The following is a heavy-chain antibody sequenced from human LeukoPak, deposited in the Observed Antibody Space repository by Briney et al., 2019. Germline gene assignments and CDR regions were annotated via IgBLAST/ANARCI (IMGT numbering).Heavy chain of an antibody. V-gene: IGHV4-39*01. CDR3: ARLRLRFLEWLPYPHFDY. CDR2: IYYSRST. J-gene: IGHJ4*02. CDR1: GGSISSSSYY. Sequence: SETLSLTCTVSGGSISSSSYYWGWIRQPPGKGLEWIGSIYYSRSTYYNPSLKSRVTISVDTSKNQFSLKLSSVTAADTAVYYCARLRLRFLEWLPYPHFDYWGQGTLVTVSS. D-gene: IGHD3-3*01.